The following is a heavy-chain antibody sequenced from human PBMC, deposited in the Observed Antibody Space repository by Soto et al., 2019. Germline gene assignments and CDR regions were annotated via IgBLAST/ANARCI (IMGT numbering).Heavy chain of an antibody. CDR1: GGSISNFY. CDR2: VYYTGST. CDR3: ARTVLGPDLLADSFVDYYYYMDV. Sequence: QVQLQESGPGLVRPSETLSLTCTVSGGSISNFYWSWIRQPPGKGLEWIGYVYYTGSTSYNPSLKRRVIFSADSSRGQFSLRLNSVTAADTAVYYCARTVLGPDLLADSFVDYYYYMDVWGQGTTVTVSS. D-gene: IGHD3-9*01. J-gene: IGHJ6*03. V-gene: IGHV4-59*08.